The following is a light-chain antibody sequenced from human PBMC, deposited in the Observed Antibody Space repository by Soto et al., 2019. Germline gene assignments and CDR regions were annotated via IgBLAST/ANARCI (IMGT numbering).Light chain of an antibody. CDR2: RNN. V-gene: IGLV1-47*01. CDR1: SSSIGTNY. J-gene: IGLJ1*01. Sequence: QSVLTQPPSASGTPGQRGTISCSGSSSSIGTNYVYWYQQLPGTAPKLLIYRNNQRPSGVPDRFSGSKSGTSASLAISGLRSEDEADYYCATWDDSLSGYVFGTGTKLTVL. CDR3: ATWDDSLSGYV.